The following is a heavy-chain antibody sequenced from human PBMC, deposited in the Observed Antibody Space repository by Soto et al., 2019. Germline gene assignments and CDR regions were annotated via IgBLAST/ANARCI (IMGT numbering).Heavy chain of an antibody. Sequence: PSETLSLTCTVSGGSLRDYGHFWTWIRQRPGSGLEWIGYTSYTGVTYYSPSLQSRISISVDTSKNQFSLTLNSVTAADTAVYYCARGELGTTTDAFDIWGQGTMVTVSS. CDR1: GGSLRDYGHF. V-gene: IGHV4-31*03. CDR2: TSYTGVT. D-gene: IGHD1-7*01. CDR3: ARGELGTTTDAFDI. J-gene: IGHJ3*02.